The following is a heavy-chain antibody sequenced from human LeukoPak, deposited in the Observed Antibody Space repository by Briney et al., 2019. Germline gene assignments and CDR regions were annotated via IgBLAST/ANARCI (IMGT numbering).Heavy chain of an antibody. V-gene: IGHV3-66*01. CDR1: GVTVSTNH. CDR3: ARDSGGLDY. Sequence: GGSLRLSCAASGVTVSTNHMSWVRQAPGKGLEWVSIVYSGGSTYYADSVEGRFTISRDNSKNTLYLQMNSLRAGDTAVYYCARDSGGLDYWGQGTPVTVSS. J-gene: IGHJ4*02. CDR2: VYSGGST. D-gene: IGHD4-23*01.